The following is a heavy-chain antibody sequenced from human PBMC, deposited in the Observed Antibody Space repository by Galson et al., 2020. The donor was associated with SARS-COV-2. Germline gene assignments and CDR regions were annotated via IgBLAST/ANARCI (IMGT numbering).Heavy chain of an antibody. CDR3: ARFDPVGVSGVAGPYYFDN. Sequence: GESLKISCKPSGYTFIGYAIHWVRQAPGQGLEWLGWINPNTVTTNYAQTFQGRVTMTSDTSITTAYMELNSLRSDDTAVYYCARFDPVGVSGVAGPYYFDNWGQGTLVIVSS. CDR2: INPNTVTT. CDR1: GYTFIGYA. V-gene: IGHV1-2*02. D-gene: IGHD3-3*01. J-gene: IGHJ4*02.